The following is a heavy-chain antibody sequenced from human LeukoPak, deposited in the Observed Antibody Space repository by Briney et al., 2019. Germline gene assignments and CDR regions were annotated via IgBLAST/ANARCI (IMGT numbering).Heavy chain of an antibody. CDR2: IGTRGDT. CDR3: ARDGYNSLNFDY. Sequence: GGSLRLSCAASGLTLSRYDMHWVRQATGEGLEWVSAIGTRGDTYHADSVKGRVTISRDNAKNSLYLQMNSLRAEDTAVYYCARDGYNSLNFDYWGQGTLVTVSS. CDR1: GLTLSRYD. D-gene: IGHD5-24*01. J-gene: IGHJ4*02. V-gene: IGHV3-13*01.